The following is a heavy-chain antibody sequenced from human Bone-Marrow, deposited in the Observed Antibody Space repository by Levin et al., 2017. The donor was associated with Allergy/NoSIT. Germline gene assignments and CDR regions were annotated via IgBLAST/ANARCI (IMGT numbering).Heavy chain of an antibody. CDR2: MFYSGDT. V-gene: IGHV4-39*01. CDR1: GASVSNSDYY. J-gene: IGHJ4*02. Sequence: PSETLSLTCTVSGASVSNSDYYWGWIRQPPGKGLEWIASMFYSGDTYYNSSLKSRVTISLDTSKNHFSLKLSSVTAADTAVYFCARHASSHDILTDSLYRGLWVDSWGRGTLVTVSS. CDR3: ARHASSHDILTDSLYRGLWVDS. D-gene: IGHD3-9*01.